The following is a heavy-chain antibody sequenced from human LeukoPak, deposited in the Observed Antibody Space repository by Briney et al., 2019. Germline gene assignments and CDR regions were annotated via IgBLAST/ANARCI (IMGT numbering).Heavy chain of an antibody. Sequence: GGSLRLSCTVSGFSFSSFGMTWVRQTPGKGLEWVSTVSASGTDTHYADSVKGRFTISRDNSKNTLYLQMNSLRAEDTAVYYCAISPRGSMIVVVPAYWGQGTLVTVSS. CDR3: AISPRGSMIVVVPAY. D-gene: IGHD3-22*01. J-gene: IGHJ4*02. CDR1: GFSFSSFG. V-gene: IGHV3-23*01. CDR2: VSASGTDT.